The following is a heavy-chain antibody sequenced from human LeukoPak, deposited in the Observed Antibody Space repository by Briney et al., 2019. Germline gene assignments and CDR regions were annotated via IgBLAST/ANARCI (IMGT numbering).Heavy chain of an antibody. D-gene: IGHD3-22*01. Sequence: PGGSLRLSCAASGFTFSSYEMNWVRQAPGKGLEWVSYISSSGSTIYYADSVKGRFTISRDNAKNSLYLQMNSLRAEDTAVYYCARDSVSRDSSGYTDYWGQGTLVTVSS. J-gene: IGHJ4*02. V-gene: IGHV3-48*03. CDR1: GFTFSSYE. CDR2: ISSSGSTI. CDR3: ARDSVSRDSSGYTDY.